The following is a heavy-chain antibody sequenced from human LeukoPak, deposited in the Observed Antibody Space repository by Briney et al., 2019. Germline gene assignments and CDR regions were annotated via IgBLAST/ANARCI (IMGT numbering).Heavy chain of an antibody. CDR1: GFTFDDYA. V-gene: IGHV3-9*01. J-gene: IGHJ4*02. CDR2: ISWNSGSI. CDR3: AKDRPSSSWYEVAFDY. Sequence: GGSLRLSCAASGFTFDDYAMHWVRQAPGKGLEWVSGISWNSGSIGYADSVKGRFTISRDNAKNSLYLQINSLRAEDTALYYCAKDRPSSSWYEVAFDYWGQGTLVTVSS. D-gene: IGHD6-13*01.